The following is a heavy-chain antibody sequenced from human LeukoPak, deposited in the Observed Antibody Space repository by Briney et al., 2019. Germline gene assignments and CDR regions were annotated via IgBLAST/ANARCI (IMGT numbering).Heavy chain of an antibody. D-gene: IGHD4-17*01. CDR2: ISGSGCST. CDR3: AKDFRLRYLFDY. CDR1: GFTFSSYA. Sequence: GGALRLSCAASGFTFSSYAMSWVRQAPGKGLEWVSAISGSGCSTYYADSVKGRFTISRDNSKNTLYLQMNSLRAEDTAVYYCAKDFRLRYLFDYWGQGTLVTVSS. V-gene: IGHV3-23*01. J-gene: IGHJ4*02.